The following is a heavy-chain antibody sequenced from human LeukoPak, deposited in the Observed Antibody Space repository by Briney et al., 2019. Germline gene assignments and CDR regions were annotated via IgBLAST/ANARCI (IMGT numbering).Heavy chain of an antibody. Sequence: ASAKVSCKGSGYTFTTYGISWVRQAPGQGLEWMGWITTYNGKTHYAQKFQGRVTMTADTSTRTVSMELRSLRSDDTAVYYCARDAGGSGYDVLDYWGQGTLVTVSS. CDR2: ITTYNGKT. J-gene: IGHJ4*02. CDR1: GYTFTTYG. V-gene: IGHV1-18*04. D-gene: IGHD3-22*01. CDR3: ARDAGGSGYDVLDY.